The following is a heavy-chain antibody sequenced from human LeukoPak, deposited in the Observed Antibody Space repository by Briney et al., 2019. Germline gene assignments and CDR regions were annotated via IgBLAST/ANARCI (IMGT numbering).Heavy chain of an antibody. CDR3: AKVRCSGGACYLDQFDY. CDR1: GFTFSNYA. D-gene: IGHD2-15*01. CDR2: VIGSGDKT. J-gene: IGHJ4*02. V-gene: IGHV3-23*01. Sequence: GGSLRLSCAASGFTFSNYAMNWVRQAPGKGLEWVSTVIGSGDKTKYADSVKGRFTISRDNSKNTLYLQMNSLRAEATSVYYCAKVRCSGGACYLDQFDYWGQGDLVTVSS.